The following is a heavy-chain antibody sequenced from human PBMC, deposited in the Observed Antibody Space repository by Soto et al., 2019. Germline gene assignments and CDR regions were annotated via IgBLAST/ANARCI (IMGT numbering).Heavy chain of an antibody. D-gene: IGHD2-8*01. CDR3: ARAQSRPIVLMVYAFSFDY. V-gene: IGHV3-48*01. J-gene: IGHJ4*02. CDR1: GFTFSSYS. CDR2: ISSSSSTI. Sequence: GGSLRLSCAASGFTFSSYSMNWVRQAPGKGLEWVSYISSSSSTIYYADSVKGRFTISRDNAKNSLYLQMNSLRAEDTAVYYCARAQSRPIVLMVYAFSFDYWGQGTLVTVSS.